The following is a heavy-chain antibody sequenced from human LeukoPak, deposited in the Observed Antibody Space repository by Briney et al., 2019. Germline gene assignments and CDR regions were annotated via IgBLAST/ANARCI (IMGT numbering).Heavy chain of an antibody. V-gene: IGHV1-46*01. J-gene: IGHJ5*02. CDR3: ARERGVAVAGEGVDP. CDR1: GYTFTRHY. CDR2: INPSGGST. Sequence: GASVKVSCKASGYTFTRHYIQWVRQAPGQGLEWMGIINPSGGSTSYAQKFQGRVTLTRDTSTSTVYMELSSLRPEDTAVYYCARERGVAVAGEGVDPWGQGTLVTVSS. D-gene: IGHD6-19*01.